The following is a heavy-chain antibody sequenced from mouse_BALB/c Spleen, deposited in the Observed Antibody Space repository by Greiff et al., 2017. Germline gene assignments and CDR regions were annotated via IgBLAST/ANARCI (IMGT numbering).Heavy chain of an antibody. D-gene: IGHD1-1*01. V-gene: IGHV5-9-4*01. CDR2: ISSGGSYT. J-gene: IGHJ2*01. CDR3: ARDDYGSHFDY. CDR1: GFTFSSYA. Sequence: EVKVVESGGGLVKPGGSLKLSCAASGFTFSSYAMSWVRQSPEKRLEWVAEISSGGSYTYYPDTVTGRFTISRDNAKNTLYLEMSSLRSEDTAMYYCARDDYGSHFDYWGQGTTLTVSS.